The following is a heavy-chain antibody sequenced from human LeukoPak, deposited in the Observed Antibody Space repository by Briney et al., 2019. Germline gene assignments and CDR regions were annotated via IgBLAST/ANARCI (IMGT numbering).Heavy chain of an antibody. CDR1: GSTFTSYY. D-gene: IGHD3-3*01. CDR2: INPSGGST. CDR3: ARQYYDFWSSYYTFDY. Sequence: ASVKVSCKASGSTFTSYYMHWVRQAPGQGLEWMGIINPSGGSTSYAQKFQGRVTMTRDTSTSTVYMELSSLRSEDTAVYYCARQYYDFWSSYYTFDYWGQGTLVTVPS. V-gene: IGHV1-46*01. J-gene: IGHJ4*02.